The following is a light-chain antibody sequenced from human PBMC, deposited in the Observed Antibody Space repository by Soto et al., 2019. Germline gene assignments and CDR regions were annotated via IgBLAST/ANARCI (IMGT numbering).Light chain of an antibody. CDR1: QSSSRY. V-gene: IGKV1-39*01. CDR3: QQSYSFWT. J-gene: IGKJ1*01. CDR2: AAS. Sequence: DIQMTQSPSSLSASVGDRVTITCRASQSSSRYLNWYQHKPGKAHNLLIYAASSLQSGDPSRFSGSGSGTDYPLTINGLKTEDFATYSCQQSYSFWTLGQGTKVEIK.